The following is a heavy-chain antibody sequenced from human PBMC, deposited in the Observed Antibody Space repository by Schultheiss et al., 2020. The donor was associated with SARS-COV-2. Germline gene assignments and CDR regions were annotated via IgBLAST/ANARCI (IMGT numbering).Heavy chain of an antibody. Sequence: GESLKISCAASGFTVSTTYMSWVRQTPGKGLEWVSVIFRGDNTYYADSVKGRFTISRDNSKNTLYLQMNSLRAEDTAVYYCARYRAARPYYYYGMDVWGQGTTVTVSS. CDR3: ARYRAARPYYYYGMDV. CDR1: GFTVSTTY. V-gene: IGHV3-53*01. J-gene: IGHJ6*02. CDR2: IFRGDNT. D-gene: IGHD6-6*01.